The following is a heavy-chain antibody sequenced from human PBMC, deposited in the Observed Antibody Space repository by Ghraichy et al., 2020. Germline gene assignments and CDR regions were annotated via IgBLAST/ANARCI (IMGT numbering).Heavy chain of an antibody. CDR3: ASKVYYYDSSGYLLHYFDV. CDR2: IYHSGST. J-gene: IGHJ4*02. CDR1: GYSISSGYY. D-gene: IGHD3-22*01. Sequence: SETLSLTCAVSGYSISSGYYWGWIRQPPGKGLEWIGSIYHSGSTYYNPSLKSRVTISVDTSKNQFSLKLSSVTAADTAVYYCASKVYYYDSSGYLLHYFDVWGQGTLVTVSS. V-gene: IGHV4-38-2*01.